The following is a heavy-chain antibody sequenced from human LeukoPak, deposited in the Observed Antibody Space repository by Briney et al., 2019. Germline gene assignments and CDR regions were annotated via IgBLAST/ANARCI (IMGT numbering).Heavy chain of an antibody. V-gene: IGHV3-33*06. Sequence: GGSLRLSCAASGFTFSSYGMHWVRQAPGKGLEWVAVIWYDGSKKYYADSVKGRFTISRDNSKNTLYLQMNSLRAEDTAVYHCAKRVSTSGVYLAPDSDYWGQGNLVTVSS. CDR1: GFTFSSYG. D-gene: IGHD6-13*01. CDR2: IWYDGSKK. J-gene: IGHJ4*02. CDR3: AKRVSTSGVYLAPDSDY.